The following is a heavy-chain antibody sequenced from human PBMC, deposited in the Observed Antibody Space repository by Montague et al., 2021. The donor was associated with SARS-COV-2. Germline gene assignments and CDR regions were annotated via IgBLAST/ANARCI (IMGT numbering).Heavy chain of an antibody. J-gene: IGHJ4*02. V-gene: IGHV4-34*01. CDR1: SGSFSDFY. Sequence: SETLSLTCAVYSGSFSDFYWTWIRQSPGKGLEWIGEINHTGSATYNPSLKGRVTLSRDTSKNQFSLKLQSVTPADTGVYCCARGQVTISGVLIFIPAAGHLMGWAQGTSVTVS. CDR3: ARGQVTISGVLIFIPAAGHLMG. D-gene: IGHD3-3*01. CDR2: INHTGSA.